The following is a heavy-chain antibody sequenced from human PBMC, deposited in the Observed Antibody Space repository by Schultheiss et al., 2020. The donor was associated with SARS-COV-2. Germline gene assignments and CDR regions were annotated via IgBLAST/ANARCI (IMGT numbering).Heavy chain of an antibody. CDR2: ISYDGSNK. Sequence: GGSLRLSCAASGFTFSRSVMSWVRQAPGKGLEWVAVISYDGSNKYYADSVKGRFTISRDNSKNTLYLQMNSLRAEDTAVYYCARDRGDYYYYGMDVWGQGTTVTVSS. J-gene: IGHJ6*02. V-gene: IGHV3-30-3*01. CDR1: GFTFSRSV. CDR3: ARDRGDYYYYGMDV.